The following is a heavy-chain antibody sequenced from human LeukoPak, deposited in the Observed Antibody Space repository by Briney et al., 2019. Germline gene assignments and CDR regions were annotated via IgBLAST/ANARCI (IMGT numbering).Heavy chain of an antibody. CDR1: GYTFTCYY. D-gene: IGHD3-22*01. CDR3: ARGTLSYSDSSTYYPPFEY. Sequence: AASVKVSCKASGYTFTCYYMHWVRQAPGQGLEWRGWINPGSGGTNYAQKFQGRVTMTRDTSISTAYMELSRLRSDDAAIYYCARGTLSYSDSSTYYPPFEYWGQGAGVTVSS. J-gene: IGHJ4*02. V-gene: IGHV1-2*02. CDR2: INPGSGGT.